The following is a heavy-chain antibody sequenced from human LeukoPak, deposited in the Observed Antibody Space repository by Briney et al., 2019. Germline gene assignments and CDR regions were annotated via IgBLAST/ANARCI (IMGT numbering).Heavy chain of an antibody. D-gene: IGHD3-10*01. CDR1: GFTFSSYG. J-gene: IGHJ6*02. V-gene: IGHV3-33*01. Sequence: PGGSLRLSCAASGFTFSSYGMHWVRQAPGKGLEWVAVIWYDGSNKYYADSVKGRFTISRDSSKNTLYLQMNSLRADDTAVYYCARHLHYYGSGNYYYYFYAMDVWGQGTTVTVSS. CDR3: ARHLHYYGSGNYYYYFYAMDV. CDR2: IWYDGSNK.